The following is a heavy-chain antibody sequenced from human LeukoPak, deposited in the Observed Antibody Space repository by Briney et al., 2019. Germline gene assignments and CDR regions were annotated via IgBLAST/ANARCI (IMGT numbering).Heavy chain of an antibody. CDR1: GFIFSTYN. J-gene: IGHJ4*02. D-gene: IGHD4-11*01. Sequence: GGSLRLSCVGSGFIFSTYNMAWVRQAPGKGLVWVSHINSDGSSTSYADSVKGRFTISRDNAKNTLYLQMNSLRAEDTAVFYCAREGDYRNPFDYWGQGTLATVSS. CDR3: AREGDYRNPFDY. CDR2: INSDGSST. V-gene: IGHV3-74*01.